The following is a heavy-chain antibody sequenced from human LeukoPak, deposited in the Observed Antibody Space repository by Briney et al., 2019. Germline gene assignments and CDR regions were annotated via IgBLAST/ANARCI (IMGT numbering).Heavy chain of an antibody. CDR1: GYSFTSYW. CDR3: ARSPRITMVRGELGVDY. V-gene: IGHV5-51*01. CDR2: IYPGDSDT. J-gene: IGHJ4*02. D-gene: IGHD3-10*01. Sequence: GESPKISCKGSGYSFTSYWIGWVRQMPGKGLEWMGIIYPGDSDTRYSPSFQGQVTISADKSISTAYLQWSSLKASDTAMYYCARSPRITMVRGELGVDYWGQGTLVTVSS.